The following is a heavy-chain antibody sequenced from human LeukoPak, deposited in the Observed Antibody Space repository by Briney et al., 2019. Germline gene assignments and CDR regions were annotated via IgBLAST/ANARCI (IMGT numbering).Heavy chain of an antibody. CDR3: AKEYDSLYYFDY. Sequence: GGSLRLSCAASEFTFSFYEMNWVRQAPGRGLEWVSYISRSDGTIYYADSVKGRFTISRDNAKNSLYLQMNSLRAEDTAVYYCAKEYDSLYYFDYWGQGTLVTVSS. D-gene: IGHD3-16*01. CDR2: ISRSDGTI. V-gene: IGHV3-48*03. CDR1: EFTFSFYE. J-gene: IGHJ4*02.